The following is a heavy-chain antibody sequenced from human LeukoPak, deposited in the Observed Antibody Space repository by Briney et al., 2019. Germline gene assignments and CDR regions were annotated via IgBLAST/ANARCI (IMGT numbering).Heavy chain of an antibody. CDR3: ARSPNYGGAFDI. D-gene: IGHD4-17*01. Sequence: GGSLRLSCAASGFTFTNYWMSWVRQAPGKGLEWVANIKADGSEKFYVDSVKGRFTISRDNAKNSLYLQMNSLRAEDTAVYYCARSPNYGGAFDIWGQGTMVTVSS. CDR2: IKADGSEK. V-gene: IGHV3-7*03. J-gene: IGHJ3*02. CDR1: GFTFTNYW.